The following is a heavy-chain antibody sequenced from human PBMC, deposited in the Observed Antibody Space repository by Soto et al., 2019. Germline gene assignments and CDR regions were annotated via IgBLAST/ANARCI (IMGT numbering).Heavy chain of an antibody. Sequence: EVQLVESGGGLVQSGGSLRLSCAASGFTFSSYWMSWVRQAPGKGPEWVANIKQDGSEIYYVDSVKGRFTISRDNAKSSLYLQMTSLRAEDTAVYHCAKSISAIPGDSWGQGTLVTVSS. CDR1: GFTFSSYW. CDR2: IKQDGSEI. CDR3: AKSISAIPGDS. V-gene: IGHV3-7*05. D-gene: IGHD2-2*01. J-gene: IGHJ4*02.